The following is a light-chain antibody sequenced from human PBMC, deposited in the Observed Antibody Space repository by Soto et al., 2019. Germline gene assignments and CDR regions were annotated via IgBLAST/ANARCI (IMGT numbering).Light chain of an antibody. CDR3: SSYTTSNTPLYV. J-gene: IGLJ1*01. Sequence: QSALTQPASVSGSPGQSITISCTGTSSDVGADNYVSWYQQHPGKAPKLIIYEVTNRPSGVSNRFSCSQSGNTASLTISGLQAEDGADYSCSSYTTSNTPLYVFGTGTKVTVL. CDR2: EVT. V-gene: IGLV2-14*01. CDR1: SSDVGADNY.